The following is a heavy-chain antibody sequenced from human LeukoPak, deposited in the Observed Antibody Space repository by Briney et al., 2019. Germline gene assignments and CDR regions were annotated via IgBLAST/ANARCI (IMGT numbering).Heavy chain of an antibody. V-gene: IGHV3-53*01. Sequence: GGSLRLSCAASGFTVSSSYMSWVRQAPGKGLKWVSVIYSGGNTYYADSVKGRFTISRDTSENTLYLQMNSLRAEDTAVYYCAREPIMARGPFDYWGQETLVTVSS. CDR3: AREPIMARGPFDY. J-gene: IGHJ4*02. CDR1: GFTVSSSY. D-gene: IGHD3-16*01. CDR2: IYSGGNT.